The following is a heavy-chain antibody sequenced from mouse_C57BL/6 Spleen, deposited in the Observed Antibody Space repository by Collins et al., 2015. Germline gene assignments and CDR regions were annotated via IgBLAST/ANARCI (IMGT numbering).Heavy chain of an antibody. CDR3: TTGYK. D-gene: IGHD2-2*01. CDR2: IDPENGDT. Sequence: RPEKGLDWIGWIDPENGDTEFASKFQGKATITIDTSSNTAYLQLSSLTSEDTAVYYCTTGYKWGQGTTLTVSS. J-gene: IGHJ2*01. V-gene: IGHV14-4*01.